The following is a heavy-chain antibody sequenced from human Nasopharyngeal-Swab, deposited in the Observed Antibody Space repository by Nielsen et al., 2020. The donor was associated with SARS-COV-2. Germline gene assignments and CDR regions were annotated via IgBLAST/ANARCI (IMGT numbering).Heavy chain of an antibody. CDR3: AKGYTYGPPDYDFDY. CDR2: INHRGST. D-gene: IGHD5-18*01. CDR1: ASSLSTADFS. V-gene: IGHV4-30-2*01. Sequence: LRLSCPVSASSLSTADFSWNWIRQPPGKGLEWIGYINHRGSTYYNPSLKSRVTISVDRSKNQFSLKLDSVTAADTAVYYCAKGYTYGPPDYDFDYWGQGTLVTVSS. J-gene: IGHJ4*02.